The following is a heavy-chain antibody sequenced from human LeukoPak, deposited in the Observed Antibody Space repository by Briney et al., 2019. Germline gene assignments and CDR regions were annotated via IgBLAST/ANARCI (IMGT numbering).Heavy chain of an antibody. D-gene: IGHD1-1*01. CDR1: GFTFSSYG. CDR3: AKDALQLERRSSDAFDI. J-gene: IGHJ3*02. CDR2: ILYDGSNK. V-gene: IGHV3-30*18. Sequence: GGSLRLSCAASGFTFSSYGMHWVRQAPGKGLEWVAVILYDGSNKYYADSVKGRFTISRDNSKNTMYLQMNSLRAEDTAVYYCAKDALQLERRSSDAFDIWGQGTMVTVSS.